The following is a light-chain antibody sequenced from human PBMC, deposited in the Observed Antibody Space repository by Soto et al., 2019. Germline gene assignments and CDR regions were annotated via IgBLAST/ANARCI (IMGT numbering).Light chain of an antibody. CDR1: SSDVGGYNY. Sequence: QSALTQPASVSGSRGQSITISCTGTSSDVGGYNYVSWYQQHPGKAPKLMIYEVTNRPSGVSNRFSGSRSGNTASLTISGLQAEDEAYYYCNAYTTSNTWVFGGGTKLTVL. CDR3: NAYTTSNTWV. V-gene: IGLV2-14*01. CDR2: EVT. J-gene: IGLJ3*02.